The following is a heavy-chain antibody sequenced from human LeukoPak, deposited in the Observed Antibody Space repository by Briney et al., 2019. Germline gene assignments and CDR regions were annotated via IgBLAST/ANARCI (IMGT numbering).Heavy chain of an antibody. CDR2: INSDGSTT. D-gene: IGHD6-19*01. V-gene: IGHV3-74*01. CDR3: ARVIYSGWQGELSD. CDR1: GFTFSGYW. Sequence: GGSLRLSCAASGFTFSGYWMHWVRHAPGKGLVWVSRINSDGSTTSYADSVMGRFTISRDNAKNTLYLQMNSLRAEDTAVYYCARVIYSGWQGELSDWGQGTLVTVSS. J-gene: IGHJ4*02.